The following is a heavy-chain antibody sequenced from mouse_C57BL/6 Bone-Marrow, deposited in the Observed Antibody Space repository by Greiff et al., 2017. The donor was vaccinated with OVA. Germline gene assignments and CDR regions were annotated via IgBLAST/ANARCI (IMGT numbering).Heavy chain of an antibody. CDR1: GYTFTDYY. D-gene: IGHD3-3*01. Sequence: EVQRVESGPVLVKPGASVKMSCKASGYTFTDYYMNWVKQSHGKSLEWIGVINPYNGGTSYNKKFKGKATLTVDKSSSTAYMELNSLTSEDSAVYYGAREGLEQRYFDVWGKGTTVTVSS. V-gene: IGHV1-19*01. CDR3: AREGLEQRYFDV. J-gene: IGHJ1*03. CDR2: INPYNGGT.